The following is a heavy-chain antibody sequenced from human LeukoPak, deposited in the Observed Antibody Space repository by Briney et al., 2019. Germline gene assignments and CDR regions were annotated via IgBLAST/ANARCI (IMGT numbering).Heavy chain of an antibody. V-gene: IGHV4-4*07. CDR3: AREVPYYMDA. J-gene: IGHJ6*03. CDR1: GGSINGYY. Sequence: NPSETLSLTCTVSGGSINGYYWSWIRQPAGKRLEWLGRVYPSGSTNYNPSLKRRVTLSVDTSKNQFSLKVTSGTAADTAVYYCAREVPYYMDAWGKGTTVTVYS. CDR2: VYPSGST. D-gene: IGHD4/OR15-4a*01.